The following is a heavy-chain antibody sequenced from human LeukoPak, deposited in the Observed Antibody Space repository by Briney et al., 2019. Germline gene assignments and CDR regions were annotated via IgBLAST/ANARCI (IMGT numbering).Heavy chain of an antibody. J-gene: IGHJ5*02. CDR2: IFYSGST. CDR1: GGSVSSSSYH. CDR3: ARHDLGSSSPNWFDP. Sequence: PSETLSLTCTVSGGSVSSSSYHWTWIRQPPGKGLEWIGNIFYSGSTNYNPSLKSRVTVSVDTSKNQFSLKLTSVTAADTAVYYCARHDLGSSSPNWFDPWGQGTLVTVSS. V-gene: IGHV4-61*01. D-gene: IGHD6-13*01.